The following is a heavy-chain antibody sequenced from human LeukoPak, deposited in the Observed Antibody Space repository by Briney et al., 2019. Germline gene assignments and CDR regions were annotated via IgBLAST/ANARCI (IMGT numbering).Heavy chain of an antibody. V-gene: IGHV3-23*01. CDR1: GFTFSNYA. J-gene: IGHJ4*02. CDR3: AKDLRYSSI. D-gene: IGHD6-19*01. Sequence: GRSLRLSCAASGFTFSNYAMSWVRQAPGKGLEWVSAISSSGGGTYYADSVKGRFTISRDNSKNTLYLQMNSLRAEDTAIYYCAKDLRYSSIWGQGTLVTVSS. CDR2: ISSSGGGT.